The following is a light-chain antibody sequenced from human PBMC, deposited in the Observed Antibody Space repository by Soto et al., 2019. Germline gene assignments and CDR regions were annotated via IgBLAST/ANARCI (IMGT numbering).Light chain of an antibody. J-gene: IGLJ1*01. V-gene: IGLV1-44*01. CDR3: AVWDANLNAYV. Sequence: QSVLTQPPSASGTPGQRVPVSCSGSSSNIGSNSVNWYQQLPGTAPKLLIYTNYQRPSGVPDRFSGSKSGTSASLAIRGLQSEDEADHYCAVWDANLNAYVFGSGTKVTVL. CDR2: TNY. CDR1: SSNIGSNS.